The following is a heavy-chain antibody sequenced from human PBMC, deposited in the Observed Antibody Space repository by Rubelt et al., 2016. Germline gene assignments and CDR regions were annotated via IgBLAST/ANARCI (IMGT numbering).Heavy chain of an antibody. D-gene: IGHD6-13*01. J-gene: IGHJ6*02. Sequence: QVQLQQWGAGLLKPSETLSLTCAVYGGSFSGYYWSWIRQPPGKGLEWIGEINHSGSTNYNPSLKSRVTIALYTSKNQFSLKLSSVSAADTAVEYCARGRRGSSSGLGRDYYGMDVWGQGTTVTVSS. CDR1: GGSFSGYY. CDR2: INHSGST. CDR3: ARGRRGSSSGLGRDYYGMDV. V-gene: IGHV4-34*01.